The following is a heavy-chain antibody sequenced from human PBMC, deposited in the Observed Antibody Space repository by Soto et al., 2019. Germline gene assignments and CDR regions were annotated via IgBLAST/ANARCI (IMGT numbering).Heavy chain of an antibody. D-gene: IGHD3-10*01. CDR2: ISGIGSKT. Sequence: GGSLRLSCAASGFTLSIYSMTWVRQGPEKGLEWVSAISGIGSKTYYADSVKGRFTISRDNSKNTLYLQMNSLRAEDTAVYYCAKKSILCFVELFSYYYLDVWGKGTTVTVSS. CDR3: AKKSILCFVELFSYYYLDV. J-gene: IGHJ6*03. V-gene: IGHV3-23*01. CDR1: GFTLSIYS.